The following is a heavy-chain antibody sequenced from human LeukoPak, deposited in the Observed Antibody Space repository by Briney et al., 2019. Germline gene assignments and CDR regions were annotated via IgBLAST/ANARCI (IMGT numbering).Heavy chain of an antibody. D-gene: IGHD2-8*01. CDR1: GGSFSGYY. CDR2: IIHSGRT. CDR3: ARGIVLMSMSYASFDY. J-gene: IGHJ4*02. V-gene: IGHV4-34*12. Sequence: SDTLSLTCAVSGGSFSGYYWTWIGQAPGKGLEWIAEIIHSGRTNYSPSLESRVTLSVDTSKNQFSLMLRSVTAADTAVYYCARGIVLMSMSYASFDYWGPGALVTVSS.